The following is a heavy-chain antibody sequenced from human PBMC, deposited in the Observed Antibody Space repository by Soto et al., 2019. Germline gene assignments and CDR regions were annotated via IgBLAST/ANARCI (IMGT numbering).Heavy chain of an antibody. CDR1: GYTFTTFG. Sequence: QVQLVQSGPEVKKPGASVKVSCKTSGYTFTTFGISWVRQAPGQGVEWMGWISTDKGNTNYAQKFQGRVTMTTDTSTSTDYLELRSLRSDDTAVYYCASRSPAFDYWGQGTLVTGSS. CDR3: ASRSPAFDY. CDR2: ISTDKGNT. J-gene: IGHJ4*02. V-gene: IGHV1-18*01.